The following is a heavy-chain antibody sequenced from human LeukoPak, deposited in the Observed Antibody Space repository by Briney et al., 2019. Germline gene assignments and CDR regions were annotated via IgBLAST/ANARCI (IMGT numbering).Heavy chain of an antibody. V-gene: IGHV4-34*01. CDR2: INHSGST. CDR1: GGSFSGYY. D-gene: IGHD1-1*01. J-gene: IGHJ4*02. CDR3: ARASHWNQLHYFDY. Sequence: SETLSLTCAVYGGSFSGYYWSWIRQPPGKGLEWIGEINHSGSTNYNPSLKSRVTISVDKPKNQFSLKLSSVTAADTAVYYCARASHWNQLHYFDYWGQGTLVTVSS.